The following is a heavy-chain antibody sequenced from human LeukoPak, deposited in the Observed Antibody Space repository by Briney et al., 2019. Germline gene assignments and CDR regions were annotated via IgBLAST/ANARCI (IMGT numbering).Heavy chain of an antibody. CDR2: INNDGSGT. CDR3: ARHYQLDY. V-gene: IGHV3-74*01. J-gene: IGHJ4*02. CDR1: GFIFSSHW. D-gene: IGHD1-1*01. Sequence: PGGSLRLSCAVSGFIFSSHWMFWVRQVPGKGLEWVSQINNDGSGTTYADSVKGRFTISRDNAKNTLYLQMNSLRAEDTAVYFCARHYQLDYWGQGTLVTVSS.